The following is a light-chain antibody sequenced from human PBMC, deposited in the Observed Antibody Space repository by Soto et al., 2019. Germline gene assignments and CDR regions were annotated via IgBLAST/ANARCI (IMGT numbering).Light chain of an antibody. V-gene: IGKV1-5*03. CDR2: KAS. J-gene: IGKJ1*01. Sequence: DIQMTQSPSTLSGTVGDRVTITCRASQTISSWLSWYQQKTGKAPKLLIYKASTLKSGVPSRFSGSGSGTEFTLTTSSLQPDDFATYYCQHYNSYSEAFGQVTRVDI. CDR3: QHYNSYSEA. CDR1: QTISSW.